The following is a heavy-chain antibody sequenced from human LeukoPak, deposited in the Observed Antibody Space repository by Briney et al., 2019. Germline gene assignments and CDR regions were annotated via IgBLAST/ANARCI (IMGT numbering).Heavy chain of an antibody. CDR1: GFTFSSYA. D-gene: IGHD6-13*01. Sequence: GGSLRPSCAASGFTFSSYAMTWVRQAPGKGLEWVSTISGSGDRTYYADFVKGRFTVSRDNSKNTLYLQMSSLRAEDTAVYYCANTFGGIMATAGDYWGQGTLVTVSS. J-gene: IGHJ4*02. V-gene: IGHV3-23*01. CDR2: ISGSGDRT. CDR3: ANTFGGIMATAGDY.